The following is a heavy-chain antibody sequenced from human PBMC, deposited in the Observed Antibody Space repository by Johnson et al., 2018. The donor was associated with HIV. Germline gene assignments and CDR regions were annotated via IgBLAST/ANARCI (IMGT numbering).Heavy chain of an antibody. Sequence: QEQLVESGGGVVQPGGSLRLSCAASGFTFSSYGMHWVRQAPGKGLEWVAFIRYDGSNKYYADSVKGRFTISRDNSKNTLYLQMNSLRAEDTAVYYCASIAARRVSAFDIWGQGTMVTVSS. J-gene: IGHJ3*02. V-gene: IGHV3-30*02. CDR3: ASIAARRVSAFDI. D-gene: IGHD6-6*01. CDR1: GFTFSSYG. CDR2: IRYDGSNK.